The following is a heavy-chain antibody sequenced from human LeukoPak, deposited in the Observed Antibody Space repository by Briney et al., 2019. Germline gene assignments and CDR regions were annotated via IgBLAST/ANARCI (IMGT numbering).Heavy chain of an antibody. CDR2: ISGSGGSK. Sequence: PGGSLRLSCAASGFTFSSYAMSWVRQAPGKGLEWVSAISGSGGSKYYADSVKGRFTISRDNSKNTLYLQMNSLRAEDTAVYYCAKLQSSSGWRYYFDYWGQGTLVTVSS. CDR3: AKLQSSSGWRYYFDY. V-gene: IGHV3-23*01. J-gene: IGHJ4*02. CDR1: GFTFSSYA. D-gene: IGHD6-19*01.